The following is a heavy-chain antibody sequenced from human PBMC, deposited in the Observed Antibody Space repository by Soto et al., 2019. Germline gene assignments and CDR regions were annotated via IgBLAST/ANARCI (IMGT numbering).Heavy chain of an antibody. CDR1: GGSISSSSYY. D-gene: IGHD4-17*01. CDR2: IYYSGST. Sequence: QLQLQESGPGLVKPSETLSLTCTVSGGSISSSSYYWGWIRQPPGKGLEWIGSIYYSGSTYYNPSLKSRVTISVDTSKNQFSLKLSSVTAADTAVYYCARLSTVVTAFDIWGQGTMVTVSS. J-gene: IGHJ3*02. CDR3: ARLSTVVTAFDI. V-gene: IGHV4-39*01.